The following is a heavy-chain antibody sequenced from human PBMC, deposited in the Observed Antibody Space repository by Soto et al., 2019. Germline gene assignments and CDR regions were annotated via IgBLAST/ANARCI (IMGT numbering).Heavy chain of an antibody. CDR3: ARRGAGTNDSYGMDV. CDR2: IYPGDSDT. Sequence: PGESLKISCKGSGYSFTSYWIGWVRQIPGKGLEWMGIIYPGDSDTRYSPSFQGQVTISADKSISTAYLQWSSLKASDTAMYYCARRGAGTNDSYGMDVWGQGTTVTVSS. D-gene: IGHD1-1*01. V-gene: IGHV5-51*01. CDR1: GYSFTSYW. J-gene: IGHJ6*02.